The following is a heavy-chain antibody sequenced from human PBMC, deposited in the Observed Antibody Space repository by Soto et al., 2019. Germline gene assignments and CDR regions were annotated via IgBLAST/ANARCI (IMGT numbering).Heavy chain of an antibody. CDR3: TNPQVYYGMDV. CDR1: GVTFSGSA. V-gene: IGHV3-73*02. CDR2: IRNKANNYET. Sequence: EVQLVESGAGLVQPGWSLKLSCAASGVTFSGSAVHWVRQASGKGLEWVGRIRNKANNYETAYAASVQGRFTIFRDDLNNPAYLQMTSLKTEDTAVYFCTNPQVYYGMDVWGQGTTVTVSS. J-gene: IGHJ6*02.